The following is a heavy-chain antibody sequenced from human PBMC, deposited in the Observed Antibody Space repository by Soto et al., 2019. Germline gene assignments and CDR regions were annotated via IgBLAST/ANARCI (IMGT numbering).Heavy chain of an antibody. CDR3: AKTRYPVRPYYFDF. D-gene: IGHD1-26*01. CDR2: ISFDGSDE. J-gene: IGHJ4*02. Sequence: XESLSLSCVASGITFSNYAMHWVRPAPGKGPEWVALISFDGSDEDYTDSVKGRFTISRDNSKNSLYLYMNGLTTEDSAVYYCAKTRYPVRPYYFDFWGQGTLVTVSS. V-gene: IGHV3-30-3*02. CDR1: GITFSNYA.